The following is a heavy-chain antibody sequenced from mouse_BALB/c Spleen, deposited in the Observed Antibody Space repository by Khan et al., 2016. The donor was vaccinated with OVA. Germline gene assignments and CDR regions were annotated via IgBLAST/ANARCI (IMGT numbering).Heavy chain of an antibody. CDR2: INPSNNYT. J-gene: IGHJ3*01. CDR1: GYTFTSYT. V-gene: IGHV1-4*01. CDR3: VREGAYHRSGGWFAY. D-gene: IGHD2-14*01. Sequence: QVQLQQSGAELARPGASVKMSCKTSGYTFTSYTMHWVRKRPGQAPEWIGHINPSNNYTNYNQNFKDKATLIVDKSSTTAYMQLSSLTSEDSAAYYCVREGAYHRSGGWFAYWGQGTLVTVSA.